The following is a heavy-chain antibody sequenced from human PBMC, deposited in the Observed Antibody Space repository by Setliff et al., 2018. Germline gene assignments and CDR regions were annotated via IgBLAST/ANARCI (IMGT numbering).Heavy chain of an antibody. D-gene: IGHD5-18*01. CDR2: IIPIFGTT. CDR1: GFNFITFG. Sequence: SVKVSCKTSGFNFITFGISWVRQAPGQGLEWMGGIIPIFGTTTYAQKFLGRVTITTDESSSTGYMELSSLTSDDTAVYYCAREGVDTRSSTDYRYYMDVWGKGTTVTVSS. V-gene: IGHV1-69*05. CDR3: AREGVDTRSSTDYRYYMDV. J-gene: IGHJ6*03.